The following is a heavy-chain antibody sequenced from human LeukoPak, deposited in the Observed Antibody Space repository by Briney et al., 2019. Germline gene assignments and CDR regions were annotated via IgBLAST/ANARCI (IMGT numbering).Heavy chain of an antibody. D-gene: IGHD3-3*02. CDR1: GGTFSSYA. CDR2: IIPIFGTA. V-gene: IGHV1-69*13. CDR3: ARDSPRISDVWS. Sequence: SVKVSCKASGGTFSSYAISWVRQAPGQGLEWMGGIIPIFGTANYAQKFQGRVTITADESTNTAYMELSSLRSADTAIYYCARDSPRISDVWSWGQGTLVTVSP. J-gene: IGHJ4*02.